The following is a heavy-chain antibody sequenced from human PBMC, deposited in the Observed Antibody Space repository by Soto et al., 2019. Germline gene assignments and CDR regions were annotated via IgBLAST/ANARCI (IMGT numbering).Heavy chain of an antibody. J-gene: IGHJ2*01. V-gene: IGHV3-30*18. CDR2: ISHNATNK. Sequence: QVQLVESGGDVVQPGTSLRLSCAASGFIFSDYGMHWVRQAPGKGLEWVAVISHNATNKYHADSVKGRFTVSRDNGNNTLYLQMNNLRIEDTAVYYCAKRRNGLGRGRGYWYFELWGRGTLVIVSS. CDR3: AKRRNGLGRGRGYWYFEL. D-gene: IGHD3-16*01. CDR1: GFIFSDYG.